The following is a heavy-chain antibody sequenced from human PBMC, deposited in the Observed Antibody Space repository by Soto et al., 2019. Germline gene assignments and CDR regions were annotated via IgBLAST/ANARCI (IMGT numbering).Heavy chain of an antibody. D-gene: IGHD3-10*01. V-gene: IGHV3-23*01. J-gene: IGHJ4*02. CDR1: GFTFSSYA. CDR2: ISGSGGST. CDR3: AKRDYYGSGSYLGSFDY. Sequence: GGSLRLSCAASGFTFSSYAMSWVRQAPGKGLEWVSAISGSGGSTYYADSVKGRFTISRDNSKNTLYLQMNSLRAEDTAVYYCAKRDYYGSGSYLGSFDYWGQGTLVTVSS.